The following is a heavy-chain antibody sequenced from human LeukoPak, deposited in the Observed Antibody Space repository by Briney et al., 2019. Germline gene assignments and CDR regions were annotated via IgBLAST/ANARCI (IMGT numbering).Heavy chain of an antibody. Sequence: PSETLSLTCTVSGGSINSGDYYWSWIRQPPGKGLEWIGYIYYSGSTNYNPSLKSRVTISVDASKNQFFLKLSSVTAADTAVYYCARTATRDSGKFGGDFDYWGQGTLVTVSS. CDR2: IYYSGST. V-gene: IGHV4-30-4*01. D-gene: IGHD1-26*01. CDR1: GGSINSGDYY. CDR3: ARTATRDSGKFGGDFDY. J-gene: IGHJ4*02.